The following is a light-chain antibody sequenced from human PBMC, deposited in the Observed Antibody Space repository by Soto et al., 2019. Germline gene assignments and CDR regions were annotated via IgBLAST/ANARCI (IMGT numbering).Light chain of an antibody. J-gene: IGLJ1*01. CDR1: SSDVGGYNY. V-gene: IGLV2-11*01. CDR3: CSYAGSYTHV. CDR2: DVS. Sequence: QSALTQPRSVSGSPGQSVTISCTGTSSDVGGYNYVSWYQQHPGKAPKLMIYDVSKRPSGVPDRFSVSKSGNTASLTISGLQAEDEADYYCCSYAGSYTHVCGTGTKLTVL.